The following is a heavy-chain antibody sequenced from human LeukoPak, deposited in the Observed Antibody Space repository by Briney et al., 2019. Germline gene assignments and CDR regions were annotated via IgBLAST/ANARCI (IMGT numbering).Heavy chain of an antibody. V-gene: IGHV3-7*01. Sequence: GGSLRLSCAVSEISITTTYMSWVRQAPGKGLEWVANIKQDGSEKYYVDSVKGRFTISRDNAKNSLYLQMNSLRAEDTAVYCCASGVGMIDYWGQGTLVTVSS. D-gene: IGHD3-22*01. CDR3: ASGVGMIDY. J-gene: IGHJ4*02. CDR1: EISITTTY. CDR2: IKQDGSEK.